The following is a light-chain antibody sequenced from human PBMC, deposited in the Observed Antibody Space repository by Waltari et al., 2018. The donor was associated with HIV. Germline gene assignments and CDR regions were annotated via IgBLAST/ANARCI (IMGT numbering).Light chain of an antibody. CDR3: QQYGSSLLFT. CDR1: QSVSSSY. V-gene: IGKV3-20*01. CDR2: AAS. J-gene: IGKJ3*01. Sequence: EIVLTQSPGTLSLSPGERATLSCRASQSVSSSYLAWYQQKPGQAPRLLIYAASSRATGIPDRFSGSGSGTDFTLTISRLEPEDFAVYYCQQYGSSLLFTVGPGTKVDIK.